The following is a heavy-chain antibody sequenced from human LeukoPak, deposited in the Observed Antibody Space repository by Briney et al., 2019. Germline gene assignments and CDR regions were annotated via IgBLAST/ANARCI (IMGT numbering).Heavy chain of an antibody. V-gene: IGHV1-18*01. D-gene: IGHD3-22*01. CDR1: GYTFINYG. CDR2: ISANNGNT. CDR3: ARVAINYYDTSGPYYYYGIDV. J-gene: IGHJ6*02. Sequence: ASVKVPCKASGYTFINYGISWVRQAPGQGLEWMGWISANNGNTNYAQKLQGRVTMTTDTSTSTAYMELRSLRSDDTAVYYCARVAINYYDTSGPYYYYGIDVWGQGTTVTVSS.